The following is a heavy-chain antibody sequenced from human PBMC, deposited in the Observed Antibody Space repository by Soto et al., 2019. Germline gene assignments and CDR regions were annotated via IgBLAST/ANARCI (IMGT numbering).Heavy chain of an antibody. D-gene: IGHD6-19*01. CDR3: ARDRSYSSGWYLPFDY. V-gene: IGHV1-69*04. J-gene: IGHJ4*02. CDR1: GGTFSSYT. Sequence: SVKVSCKASGGTFSSYTISWVRQAPGQGLEWMGRIIPILGIANYAQKFQGRVTITADKSTSTAYMELSSLRSEDTAVYYCARDRSYSSGWYLPFDYWGQGTLVTV. CDR2: IIPILGIA.